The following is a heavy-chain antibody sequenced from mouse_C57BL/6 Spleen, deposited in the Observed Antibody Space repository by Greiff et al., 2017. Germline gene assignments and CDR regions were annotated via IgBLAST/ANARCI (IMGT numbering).Heavy chain of an antibody. CDR1: GFNIKDYY. J-gene: IGHJ1*03. CDR3: THCYGSCFYWYFEV. D-gene: IGHD1-1*01. CDR2: IDPEDGDT. V-gene: IGHV14-1*01. Sequence: VQLKQSGAELVRPGASVKLSCTASGFNIKDYYMHWVKQRPEQGLEWIGRIDPEDGDTEYAPKFQGKATMTADTSSNTAYLQLSSLTSEDTAVYYCTHCYGSCFYWYFEVWGTGTTVTVSS.